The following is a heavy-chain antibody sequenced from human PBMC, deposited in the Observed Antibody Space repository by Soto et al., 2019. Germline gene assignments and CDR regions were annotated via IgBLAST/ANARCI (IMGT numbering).Heavy chain of an antibody. CDR3: AGYCSSSICPEDHYFALEV. CDR1: GGTFSSYA. J-gene: IGHJ6*02. Sequence: SVKVSCKASGGTFSSYAISWVRQAPGQGLEWMGGIIPNFGTANYAQKFQGRVTITADESTSTAYMELSSLRSEDTARYFCAGYCSSSICPEDHYFALEVWGQGTTVTVSS. V-gene: IGHV1-69*13. D-gene: IGHD2-2*01. CDR2: IIPNFGTA.